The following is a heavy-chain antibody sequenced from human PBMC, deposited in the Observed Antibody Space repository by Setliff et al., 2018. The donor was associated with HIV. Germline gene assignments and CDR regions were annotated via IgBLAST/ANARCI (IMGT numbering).Heavy chain of an antibody. CDR1: GFTFSSYW. CDR3: ARCRDGYKTFDY. CDR2: IKQDGTET. D-gene: IGHD5-12*01. J-gene: IGHJ4*02. V-gene: IGHV3-7*03. Sequence: GGSLRLSCVVSGFTFSSYWMTWVRQAPGKGLEWVANIKQDGTETYYVDSVTGRFTISRDNAKNSLYLQMNSLRAEDTAVYYCARCRDGYKTFDYWGQGTLVTVSS.